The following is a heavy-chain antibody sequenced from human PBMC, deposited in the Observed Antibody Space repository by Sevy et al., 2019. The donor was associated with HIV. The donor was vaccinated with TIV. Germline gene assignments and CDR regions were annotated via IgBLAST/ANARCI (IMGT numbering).Heavy chain of an antibody. D-gene: IGHD2-15*01. CDR1: GFTFSSYA. CDR3: AREGEIIVVVVAATQSFDY. Sequence: GGSLRLSCAASGFTFSSYAMHWVRQAPGKGLEWVAVISYDGSNKYYADSVKGRFTISRDNSKNTLYLQMNSLRAEDTAVYYCAREGEIIVVVVAATQSFDYWGQGTLVTVSS. V-gene: IGHV3-30*04. CDR2: ISYDGSNK. J-gene: IGHJ4*02.